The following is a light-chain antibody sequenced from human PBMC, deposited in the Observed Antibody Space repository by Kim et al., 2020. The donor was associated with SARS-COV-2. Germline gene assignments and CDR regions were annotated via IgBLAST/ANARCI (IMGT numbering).Light chain of an antibody. CDR3: QVCDSGVV. J-gene: IGLJ2*01. V-gene: IGLV3-21*04. CDR2: YDI. Sequence: SYELTQPPSVSVAPGKTARITWGGNNIVSKSVHWDHQKPGQAPVLGIYYDIDRPSGIPERFSGSNSGNTATLTISRVEAGDEADYYCQVCDSGVVFGGGT. CDR1: NIVSKS.